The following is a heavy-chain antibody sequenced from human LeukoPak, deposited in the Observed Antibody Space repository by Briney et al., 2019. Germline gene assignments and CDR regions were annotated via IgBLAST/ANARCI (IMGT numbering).Heavy chain of an antibody. CDR3: ARIDYSSSFDY. J-gene: IGHJ4*02. CDR1: NYSISTDYY. D-gene: IGHD6-6*01. Sequence: TSETLSLTCSVSNYSISTDYYWGWIRQPPGKGLEWIGTMYHSGSTYYNPSLKSRVTISVDTSKNQFSLKLSSVTAADTAVYYCARIDYSSSFDYWGQGTLVTVSS. V-gene: IGHV4-38-2*02. CDR2: MYHSGST.